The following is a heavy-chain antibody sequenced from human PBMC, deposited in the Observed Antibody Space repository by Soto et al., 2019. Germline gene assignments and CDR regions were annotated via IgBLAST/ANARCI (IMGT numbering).Heavy chain of an antibody. V-gene: IGHV1-18*01. CDR1: GYTFTSYG. Sequence: ASVKVSCKASGYTFTSYGMSWVRRATGQGLEWMGWISAYNGNTNYAQKLQGRVTMTTDTSTSTAYMELRSLRSEDTAVYYCARGYYDFWSGYCLPIYYYYYGMDVWGQGTPVTVSS. CDR2: ISAYNGNT. D-gene: IGHD3-3*01. J-gene: IGHJ6*02. CDR3: ARGYYDFWSGYCLPIYYYYYGMDV.